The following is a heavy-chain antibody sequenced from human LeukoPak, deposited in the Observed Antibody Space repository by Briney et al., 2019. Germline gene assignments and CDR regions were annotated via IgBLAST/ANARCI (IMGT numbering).Heavy chain of an antibody. CDR2: INHSGST. Sequence: SETLSLTCTVSGGSISSSSYYWGWIRQPPGKGLEWIGEINHSGSTNYNPSLKSRVTISVDTSKNQFSLKLSSVTAADTAVYYCARQLRRSSGWYRVVYWGQGTLVTVSS. D-gene: IGHD6-19*01. CDR1: GGSISSSSYY. J-gene: IGHJ4*02. CDR3: ARQLRRSSGWYRVVY. V-gene: IGHV4-39*01.